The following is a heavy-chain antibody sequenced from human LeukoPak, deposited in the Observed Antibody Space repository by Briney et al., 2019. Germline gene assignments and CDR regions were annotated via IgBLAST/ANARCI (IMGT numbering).Heavy chain of an antibody. D-gene: IGHD3-9*01. Sequence: PGGSLRLSCATSGFTFKSYAMNWVRQSPGKGLEWVSSISGDSTDIYYADSLMGRSTISRDNAKNSLYLQINSLRAEDTAIYYCARLDGMGYFDRYLDPWGQGTLVTVSS. J-gene: IGHJ5*02. V-gene: IGHV3-21*01. CDR1: GFTFKSYA. CDR3: ARLDGMGYFDRYLDP. CDR2: ISGDSTDI.